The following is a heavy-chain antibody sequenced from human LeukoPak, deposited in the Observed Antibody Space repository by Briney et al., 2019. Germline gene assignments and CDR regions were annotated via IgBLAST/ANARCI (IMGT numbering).Heavy chain of an antibody. Sequence: SETLSLTCSVSGGSISSSPYYWGWIRQPPGKGLEWIASINYSGTTYYNSSLRSRVTISVDTSKDQFSLQLSSVTAADTAVYFCARRYGGRDWFDPWGQGTLVTVSS. CDR2: INYSGTT. J-gene: IGHJ5*02. D-gene: IGHD5-12*01. CDR3: ARRYGGRDWFDP. CDR1: GGSISSSPYY. V-gene: IGHV4-39*07.